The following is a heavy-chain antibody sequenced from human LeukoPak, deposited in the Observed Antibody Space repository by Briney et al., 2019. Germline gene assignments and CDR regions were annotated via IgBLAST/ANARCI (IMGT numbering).Heavy chain of an antibody. Sequence: GGSLRLSCAASGFTFSSYAMSWVRQAPGKGLAWVSAISGSGGSTYYADSVKGRFTISRDNSKNTLYLQMNSLRAEDTAVYYCAKDPPGYCSGGSCYYWGQGTLVTVSS. D-gene: IGHD2-15*01. CDR1: GFTFSSYA. CDR3: AKDPPGYCSGGSCYY. V-gene: IGHV3-23*01. J-gene: IGHJ4*02. CDR2: ISGSGGST.